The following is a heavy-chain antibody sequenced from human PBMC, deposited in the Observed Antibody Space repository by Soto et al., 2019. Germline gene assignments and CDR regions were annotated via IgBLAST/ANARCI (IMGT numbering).Heavy chain of an antibody. CDR2: IYYSGST. Sequence: PSETLSLTCTVSGGSVSSGSYYWSWIRQPPGKGLEWIGYIYYSGSTNYNPSLKSRATISLDTSKNQFSLKLSSVTAADTAVYYCARQGPASILNTWFDPWGQGTLVTVSS. D-gene: IGHD2-2*01. CDR3: ARQGPASILNTWFDP. J-gene: IGHJ5*02. CDR1: GGSVSSGSYY. V-gene: IGHV4-61*01.